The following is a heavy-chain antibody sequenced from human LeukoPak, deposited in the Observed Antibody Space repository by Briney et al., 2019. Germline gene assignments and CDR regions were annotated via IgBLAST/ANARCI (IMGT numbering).Heavy chain of an antibody. CDR2: LRGSGLRT. V-gene: IGHV3-23*01. CDR1: GFTFSSYA. J-gene: IGHJ2*01. CDR3: AKIRITMIVAALEYCDL. Sequence: WGSVRLSCPATGFTFSSYAMSWVRQPPGKGLQLVSALRGSGLRTYYAVSLTDGFTISRDNSKNTLYLQMNSMRAEDASVYYCAKIRITMIVAALEYCDLCGRGTLVTVSS. D-gene: IGHD3-22*01.